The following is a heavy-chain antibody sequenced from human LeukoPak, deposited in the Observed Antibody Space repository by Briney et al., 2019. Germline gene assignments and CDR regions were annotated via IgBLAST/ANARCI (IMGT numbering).Heavy chain of an antibody. V-gene: IGHV4-59*12. D-gene: IGHD3-22*01. Sequence: SETLSLTCTVSGGSISSYYWSWIRQPPGKALEWIGNIFYSGSTYYSPSLKSRVTISLDTTRNQFSLKLNSVTAADTAVYYCAKSNGYGLIDIWGQGTMVTVSS. J-gene: IGHJ3*02. CDR1: GGSISSYY. CDR3: AKSNGYGLIDI. CDR2: IFYSGST.